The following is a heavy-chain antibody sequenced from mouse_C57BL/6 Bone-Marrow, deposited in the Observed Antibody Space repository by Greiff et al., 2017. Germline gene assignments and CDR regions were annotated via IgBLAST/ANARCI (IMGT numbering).Heavy chain of an antibody. D-gene: IGHD3-2*02. V-gene: IGHV2-9-1*01. CDR2: IWTGGGT. CDR3: ARNLDSSGDEAWVAY. CDR1: GFSLTSYA. J-gene: IGHJ3*01. Sequence: VHLVESGPGLVAPSQSLSITCTVSGFSLTSYAISWVRQPPGKGLEWLGVIWTGGGTNYNSALKSRLSISKDNSKSQVFLKMNSLQTDDTARYYCARNLDSSGDEAWVAYWGQGTLVTVSA.